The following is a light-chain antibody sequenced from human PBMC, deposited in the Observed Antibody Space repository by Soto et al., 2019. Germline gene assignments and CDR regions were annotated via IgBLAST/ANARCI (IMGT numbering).Light chain of an antibody. V-gene: IGLV1-47*01. Sequence: QSVVTQPPSASGTPGQRVTISCSGSSSNIGTNFVYWYQHLPGTAPKLLLYRTAQRPSGVPDRFSGSKSGTSASLAISGLRSEDEADSFCAACDDSLSVVVFCGGTKVTVL. CDR1: SSNIGTNF. CDR3: AACDDSLSVVV. J-gene: IGLJ2*01. CDR2: RTA.